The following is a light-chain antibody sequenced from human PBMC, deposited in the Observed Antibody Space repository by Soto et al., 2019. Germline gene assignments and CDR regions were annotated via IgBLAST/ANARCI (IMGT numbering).Light chain of an antibody. CDR3: QKYTNWPRAT. CDR1: QSISSN. CDR2: RTS. V-gene: IGKV3-15*01. J-gene: IGKJ4*01. Sequence: EIVMTQSPATLSVSPGERATLSCRASQSISSNLAWYQQKPGQAPRLLMFRTSSRATGFPARFSGRGSGTEFNLNISSLQSEDFGVYYCQKYTNWPRATFVGGTKGEIK.